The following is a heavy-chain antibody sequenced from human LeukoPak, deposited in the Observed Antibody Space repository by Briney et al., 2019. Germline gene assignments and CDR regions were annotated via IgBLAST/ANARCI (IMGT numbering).Heavy chain of an antibody. D-gene: IGHD6-6*01. CDR1: GGSISSYY. V-gene: IGHV4-59*01. CDR3: ARDHERGRIADRPGSFDY. Sequence: PSETLSLTCTVSGGSISSYYWSWIRQPPGKGLEWIGYIYYSGSTNYNPSLKSRVTISLDTSKNQFSLKLNSVTAADTAVYYCARDHERGRIADRPGSFDYWGQGTLLTVSS. J-gene: IGHJ4*02. CDR2: IYYSGST.